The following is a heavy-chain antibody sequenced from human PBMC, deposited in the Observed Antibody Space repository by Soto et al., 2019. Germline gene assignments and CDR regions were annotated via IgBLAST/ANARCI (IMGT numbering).Heavy chain of an antibody. CDR3: ARGGTYSDC. CDR1: CASISSGKYY. D-gene: IGHD1-26*01. CDR2: IYSSGTT. J-gene: IGHJ4*02. V-gene: IGHV4-30-4*01. Sequence: SETLSLTCTVSCASISSGKYYWSWIRQPPGKGLEWIGYIYSSGTTYYNPSLESRVTISVDTSKNQFSLKVRSMTAADTAVYYCARGGTYSDCWGQATLVTVSS.